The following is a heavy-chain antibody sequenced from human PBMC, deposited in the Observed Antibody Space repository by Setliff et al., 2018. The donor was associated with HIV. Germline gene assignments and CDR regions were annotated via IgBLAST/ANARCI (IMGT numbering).Heavy chain of an antibody. CDR3: ARVSRSGWFFDW. D-gene: IGHD6-19*01. CDR1: GYNFSSNG. J-gene: IGHJ4*02. V-gene: IGHV1-18*01. Sequence: ASVKVSCKASGYNFSSNGISWVRQAPGQGLEWMGWISSYNGYTKYAQKVQDRVTMIKDTSTSTAYMELRSLRSDDTAVYYCARVSRSGWFFDWWGQGSLVTVSS. CDR2: ISSYNGYT.